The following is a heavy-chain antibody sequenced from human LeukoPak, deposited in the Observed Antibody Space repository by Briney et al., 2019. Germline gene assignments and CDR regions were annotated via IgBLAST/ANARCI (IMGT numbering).Heavy chain of an antibody. CDR1: GLTYSDYY. J-gene: IGHJ5*02. V-gene: IGHV4-34*01. CDR3: ARVGANYAGS. Sequence: SGGSLRLSCVVSGLTYSDYYMSWIRQAPGKGLEWIGEINHSGSTNYNPSLKSRVTISVDTSKNQFSLKLSSVTAADTAVYYCARVGANYAGSWGQGTLVTVSS. CDR2: INHSGST. D-gene: IGHD4/OR15-4a*01.